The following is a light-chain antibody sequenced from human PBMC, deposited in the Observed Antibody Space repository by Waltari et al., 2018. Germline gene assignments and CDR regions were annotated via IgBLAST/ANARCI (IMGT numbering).Light chain of an antibody. J-gene: IGKJ2*01. CDR2: DAS. Sequence: EIVLIQSPATLSLSPGERATLSCRASQSVSSYLAWYQQKPGQAPRLRIYDASNRATGIPARCSGSGSGTDFTLTISSLEPEDFAVYYCQQRSNWPPYTFGQGTKLEIK. V-gene: IGKV3-11*01. CDR1: QSVSSY. CDR3: QQRSNWPPYT.